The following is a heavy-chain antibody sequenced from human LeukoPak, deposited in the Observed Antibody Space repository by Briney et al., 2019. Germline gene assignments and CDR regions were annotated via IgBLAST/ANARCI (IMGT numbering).Heavy chain of an antibody. V-gene: IGHV4-4*07. D-gene: IGHD3-16*01. CDR2: IYTSGST. CDR1: GGSISSYY. J-gene: IGHJ4*02. CDR3: ARRGDYYDY. Sequence: SETLSLTCTVSGGSISSYYWSWIRQPAGQGLEWNGRIYTSGSTNYNPSLKSRVTMSVDTSKNQFSLKLSSVTAADTAVYYCARRGDYYDYWGQGTLVTVSS.